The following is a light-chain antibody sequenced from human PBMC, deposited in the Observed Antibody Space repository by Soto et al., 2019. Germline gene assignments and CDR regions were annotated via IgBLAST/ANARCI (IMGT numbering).Light chain of an antibody. CDR1: SSDVGGYNY. CDR3: SSYAVTNIFV. CDR2: EVS. J-gene: IGLJ1*01. Sequence: QSVLPQPPSASGSPGQSFTTSFTGTSSDVGGYNYVSWYQQHPGKAPKVIIYEVSKRPSGVPDRFSGSKSGSTASLTVPGLQAEDEADYYCSSYAVTNIFVFGTGTKVTVL. V-gene: IGLV2-8*01.